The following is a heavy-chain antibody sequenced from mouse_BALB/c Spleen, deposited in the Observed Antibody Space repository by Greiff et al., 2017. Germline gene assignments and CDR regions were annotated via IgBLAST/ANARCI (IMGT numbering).Heavy chain of an antibody. V-gene: IGHV5-6*01. CDR1: GFTFSSYG. D-gene: IGHD3-2*02. Sequence: EVMLVESGGDLVKPGGSLKLSCAASGFTFSSYGMSWVRQTPDKRLEWVATISSGGSYTYYPDSVKGRFTISRDNAKNTLYLQMSSLKSEDTAMYYCARHQDYDAMDYWGQGTSVTVSS. CDR3: ARHQDYDAMDY. J-gene: IGHJ4*01. CDR2: ISSGGSYT.